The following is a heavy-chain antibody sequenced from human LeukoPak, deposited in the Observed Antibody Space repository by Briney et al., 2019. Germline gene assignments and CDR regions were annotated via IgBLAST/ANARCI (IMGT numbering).Heavy chain of an antibody. CDR2: ISDSGGRT. CDR3: AKDDLYCGGDCYSGPSGKFFDAFDI. D-gene: IGHD2-21*02. J-gene: IGHJ3*02. V-gene: IGHV3-23*01. Sequence: PGGSLRLSCAVSGITLSNYGMSWVRQAPGKGLEWVAGISDSGGRTNYADSVKGRFTISRDNSKNTLYLQMNSLRAEDTAVYYCAKDDLYCGGDCYSGPSGKFFDAFDIWGQGTMVTVSS. CDR1: GITLSNYG.